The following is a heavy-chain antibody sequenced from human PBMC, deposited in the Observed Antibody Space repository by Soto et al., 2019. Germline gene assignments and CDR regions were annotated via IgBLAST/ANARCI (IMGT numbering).Heavy chain of an antibody. Sequence: PSETLSLTCTVSGGTISSWYWSWIRQPPGKGLEWIGYIYYSGSTNCNPSLKSRVTISVDTSKNQFSLKLSSVTAADTAVYYCARRYGSAIDPWGPGTLVTVSS. CDR3: ARRYGSAIDP. CDR2: IYYSGST. CDR1: GGTISSWY. V-gene: IGHV4-59*08. D-gene: IGHD1-26*01. J-gene: IGHJ5*02.